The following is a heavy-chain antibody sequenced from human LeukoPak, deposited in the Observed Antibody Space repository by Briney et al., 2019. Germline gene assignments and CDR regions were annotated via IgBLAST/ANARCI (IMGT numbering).Heavy chain of an antibody. CDR3: ARAPYSSSWPDY. D-gene: IGHD6-13*01. CDR1: GGSISSYY. CDR2: IYYSGST. V-gene: IGHV4-59*01. Sequence: SEALSLTRTDPGGSISSYYRSWIRQPPRKGLGWIGYIYYSGSTNYNPSLTSRVTISVDTSKNQFSLKLSSVTAADTAVYYCARAPYSSSWPDYWGQGTLVTVSS. J-gene: IGHJ4*02.